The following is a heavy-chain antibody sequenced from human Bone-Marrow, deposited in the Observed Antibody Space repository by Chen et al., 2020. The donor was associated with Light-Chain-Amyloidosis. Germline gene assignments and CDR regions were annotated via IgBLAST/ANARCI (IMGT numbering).Heavy chain of an antibody. V-gene: IGHV1-69*01. J-gene: IGHJ6*02. D-gene: IGHD3-3*01. Sequence: QVQLYQAGAILNKAGSSGKSACGTAVYPCRTNPISWVRQAPGQGLEWMGGIIPIFGTTKYAQTLQGRLSITADESTRTAYMELSSLRSEDTAVYYCARDLWSGYYTYSHYHVMDVWGQGTTVTVSS. CDR1: VYPCRTNP. CDR3: ARDLWSGYYTYSHYHVMDV. CDR2: IIPIFGTT.